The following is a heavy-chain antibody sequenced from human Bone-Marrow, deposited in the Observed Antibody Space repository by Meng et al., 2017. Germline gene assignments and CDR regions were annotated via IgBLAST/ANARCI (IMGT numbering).Heavy chain of an antibody. CDR1: GGSFSDYY. CDR3: ARGPTTMAHDFDY. J-gene: IGHJ4*02. V-gene: IGHV4-34*01. Sequence: QVQLQQWGAGLFKPSETLSLTCVVSGGSFSDYYWSWIRQPPGKGLEWIGEINHSGSTNYNPSLESRATISVDTSQNNLSLKLGSVTAADSAVYHCARGPTTMAHDFDYWGQGTLVTVSS. D-gene: IGHD4-11*01. CDR2: INHSGST.